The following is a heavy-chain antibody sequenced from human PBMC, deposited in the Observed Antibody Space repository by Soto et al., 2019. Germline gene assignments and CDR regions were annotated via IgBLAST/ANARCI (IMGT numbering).Heavy chain of an antibody. D-gene: IGHD2-21*02. CDR3: ASSRCIGGACYYFDY. J-gene: IGHJ4*02. V-gene: IGHV3-66*01. CDR1: GFTVSSNY. CDR2: IYSGGTT. Sequence: DVQLVESGGGLVQPGGSLRLSCAASGFTVSSNYMSWVRQAPGKGLECVSIIYSGGTTYYADSVKGRFTISSDNSKNTLYLQMNSLRAEDTAVYYCASSRCIGGACYYFDYWGQGTLVTVSS.